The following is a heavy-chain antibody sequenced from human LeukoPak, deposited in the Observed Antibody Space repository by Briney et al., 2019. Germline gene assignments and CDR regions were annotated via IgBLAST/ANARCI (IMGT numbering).Heavy chain of an antibody. Sequence: GGSLRLSCAASGFTFSSYGMSWVRQAPGKGLEWVSAISGSGGSTYYADSVKGRFTISRDNAKNSLYLQMNSLRVEDTAVYYCARLGGWRFYMDVWGKGTTVTISS. V-gene: IGHV3-23*01. CDR1: GFTFSSYG. J-gene: IGHJ6*03. CDR3: ARLGGWRFYMDV. D-gene: IGHD7-27*01. CDR2: ISGSGGST.